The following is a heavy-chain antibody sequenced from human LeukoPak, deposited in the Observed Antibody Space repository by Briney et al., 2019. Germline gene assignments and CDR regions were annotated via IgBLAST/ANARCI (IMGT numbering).Heavy chain of an antibody. CDR3: ARGPLVRLPSSFDP. V-gene: IGHV1-8*01. D-gene: IGHD3-16*02. CDR1: GYTFTSYD. Sequence: ASVKVSCKASGYTFTSYDINWVRQATGQGLEWMGWMNPNAGNTGSAQRFQGRVTMTRDTSISTAYMELSSLRSEDTAVYYCARGPLVRLPSSFDPWGQGTLVTVSS. J-gene: IGHJ5*02. CDR2: MNPNAGNT.